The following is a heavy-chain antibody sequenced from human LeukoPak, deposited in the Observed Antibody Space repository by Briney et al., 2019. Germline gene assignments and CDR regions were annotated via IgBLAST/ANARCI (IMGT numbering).Heavy chain of an antibody. CDR3: AKVPLGIRAFDI. CDR2: ISGSGGST. J-gene: IGHJ3*02. D-gene: IGHD1-26*01. Sequence: GGSLRLSCVASGFTFTSSAMSWVRQAPGKGLEWVSAISGSGGSTYYADSVKGRFTISRDNSKNTLYLQMNSLRAEDTAVYYCAKVPLGIRAFDIWGQGTMVTVSS. V-gene: IGHV3-23*01. CDR1: GFTFTSSA.